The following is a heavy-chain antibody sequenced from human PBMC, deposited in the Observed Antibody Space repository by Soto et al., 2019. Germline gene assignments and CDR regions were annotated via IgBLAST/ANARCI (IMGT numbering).Heavy chain of an antibody. V-gene: IGHV3-11*01. J-gene: IGHJ4*01. Sequence: PGASLRLSCAASGFTFSDYYMSWIRQAPGKGLEWVSYISNSGSTKFYADSVTGRFTISRDNAKNSLHLQMNSLRVDATAVYFFGSGAAGAASSSTFCAGGDWRQGNPVTGS. D-gene: IGHD6-6*01. CDR1: GFTFSDYY. CDR3: GSGAAGAASSSTFCAGGD. CDR2: ISNSGSTK.